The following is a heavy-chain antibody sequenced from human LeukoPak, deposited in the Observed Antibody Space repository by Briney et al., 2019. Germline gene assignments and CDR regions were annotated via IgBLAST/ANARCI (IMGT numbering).Heavy chain of an antibody. Sequence: GGSLRLSCAASGFTFSDYYMSWIRQAPGKGLEWVSYISSSGSTIYYADSVKGRFTISRDNAKNSLYLQMNSLRAEDTAVYYCAREIPSSSSSAFDIWGQGTMVTVSS. D-gene: IGHD6-6*01. CDR1: GFTFSDYY. CDR3: AREIPSSSSSAFDI. J-gene: IGHJ3*02. CDR2: ISSSGSTI. V-gene: IGHV3-11*04.